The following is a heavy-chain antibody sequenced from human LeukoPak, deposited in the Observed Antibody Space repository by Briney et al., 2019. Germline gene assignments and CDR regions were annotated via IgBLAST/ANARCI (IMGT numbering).Heavy chain of an antibody. CDR1: GYTFTGYY. CDR2: INPNSGGT. V-gene: IGHV1-2*02. Sequence: GASVKVSCKASGYTFTGYYMHWVRQAPGRGLEWMGWINPNSGGTNYAQKFQGRVTMTRDTSISTAYMELSRLRSDDTAVYYCARSENGDYAPSFDYWGQGTLVTVSS. J-gene: IGHJ4*02. D-gene: IGHD4-17*01. CDR3: ARSENGDYAPSFDY.